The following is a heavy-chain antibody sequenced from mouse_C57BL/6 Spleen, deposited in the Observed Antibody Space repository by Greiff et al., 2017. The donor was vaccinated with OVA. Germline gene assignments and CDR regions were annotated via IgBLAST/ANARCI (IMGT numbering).Heavy chain of an antibody. D-gene: IGHD2-1*01. CDR1: GFSLTSYG. J-gene: IGHJ3*01. CDR3: ARKYYGNYGWFAY. CDR2: IWSGGST. Sequence: QVQLKESGPGLVQPSQSLSITCTVSGFSLTSYGVHWVRQSPGKGLEWLGVIWSGGSTDYNAAFISRLSISKDNSKSQVFFKMNSLQADDTAIYYCARKYYGNYGWFAYWGQGTLVTVSA. V-gene: IGHV2-2*01.